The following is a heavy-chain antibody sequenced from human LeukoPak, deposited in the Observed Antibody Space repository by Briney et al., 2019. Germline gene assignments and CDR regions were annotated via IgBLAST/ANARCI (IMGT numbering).Heavy chain of an antibody. CDR3: ARDKMIMFGGVIVMSDAFDI. Sequence: GASVKVSCKASGYTFTGYYMHWVRQAPGQGLEWMGWINPNSGGTNYVQKFQGRVTMTRDTSISTAYMELSRLRSDDTAVYYCARDKMIMFGGVIVMSDAFDIWGQGTMVTVSS. D-gene: IGHD3-16*02. J-gene: IGHJ3*02. CDR1: GYTFTGYY. CDR2: INPNSGGT. V-gene: IGHV1-2*02.